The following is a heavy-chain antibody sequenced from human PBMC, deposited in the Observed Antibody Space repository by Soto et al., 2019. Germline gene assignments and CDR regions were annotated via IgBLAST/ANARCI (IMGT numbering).Heavy chain of an antibody. CDR3: ARSYYDSTGFAVDP. J-gene: IGHJ5*02. Sequence: SETLSLTCTVSGDSISSYYWSWIRQPPGMGLEWIGFMYFGGSFNYNPSLTSRATISVETSKNQFSMKLTSVTASDTAVYYCARSYYDSTGFAVDPWGQGTLVTVS. CDR2: MYFGGSF. CDR1: GDSISSYY. D-gene: IGHD3-22*01. V-gene: IGHV4-59*08.